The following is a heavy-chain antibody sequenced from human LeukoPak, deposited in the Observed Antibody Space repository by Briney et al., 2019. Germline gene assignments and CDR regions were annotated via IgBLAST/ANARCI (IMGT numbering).Heavy chain of an antibody. D-gene: IGHD3-10*01. J-gene: IGHJ4*02. CDR2: IYYSGST. Sequence: SETLSLTCTVSGGSISSYYWSWIRQPPGRGLVWIGYIYYSGSTNYNPSLNSRVTISVDTSKNQFSLKLSSVTAADTAVYYCARTYYYGSGSYLSFDYWGQGTLVTVSS. CDR3: ARTYYYGSGSYLSFDY. CDR1: GGSISSYY. V-gene: IGHV4-59*08.